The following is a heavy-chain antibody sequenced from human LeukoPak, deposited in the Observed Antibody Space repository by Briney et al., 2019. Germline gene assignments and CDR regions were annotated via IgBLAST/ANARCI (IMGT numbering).Heavy chain of an antibody. CDR2: INHSGST. CDR1: GGSFSGYY. V-gene: IGHV4-34*01. D-gene: IGHD2-2*02. CDR3: ARAKSVVPAAIRWFDP. Sequence: SETLSLTCAVYGGSFSGYYWSWIRQPPGKGLEWIGEINHSGSTNYNPSLKSRVTISVDTSKNQFSLKLSSVTAADTAVYYCARAKSVVPAAIRWFDPWGQGTLVTVSS. J-gene: IGHJ5*02.